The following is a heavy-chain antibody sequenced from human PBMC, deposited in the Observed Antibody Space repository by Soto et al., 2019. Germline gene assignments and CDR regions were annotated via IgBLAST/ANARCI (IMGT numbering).Heavy chain of an antibody. D-gene: IGHD3-10*01. J-gene: IGHJ5*02. CDR3: ARGLSYYYGSGSLNWFDP. CDR2: IYNSGST. CDR1: GGSISSYY. Sequence: SETLSLTCTVSGGSISSYYWSWIRQPPGKGLEWIGYIYNSGSTNYNPSHKSRVTISVDTSKNQFSLKLSSVTAADTAVYYRARGLSYYYGSGSLNWFDPWGQGTLVTVSS. V-gene: IGHV4-59*12.